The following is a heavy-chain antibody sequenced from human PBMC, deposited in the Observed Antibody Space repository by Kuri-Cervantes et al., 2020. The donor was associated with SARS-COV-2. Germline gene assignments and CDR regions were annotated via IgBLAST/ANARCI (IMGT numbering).Heavy chain of an antibody. CDR2: VKTDSGNT. D-gene: IGHD3-22*01. CDR1: ESTFPNYD. Sequence: ASVKVSCKAPESTFPNYDINWVRQATGQRLEWMGMVKTDSGNTLYAQIFQGRITLTRDTSTSTAYMELRSLRSDDTAVYYCARGVPKASYYYDSSGYYDDAFDIWGQGTMVTVSS. CDR3: ARGVPKASYYYDSSGYYDDAFDI. V-gene: IGHV1-8*01. J-gene: IGHJ3*02.